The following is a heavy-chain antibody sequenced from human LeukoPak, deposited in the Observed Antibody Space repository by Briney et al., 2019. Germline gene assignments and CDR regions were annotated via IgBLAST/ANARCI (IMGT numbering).Heavy chain of an antibody. Sequence: ASVKASCKASGGTFSSYAVSWVRQAPGQGLEWMGRIIPILGIANYAQKFQGRVTITADKSTSTAYMELSSLRSEDTAVYYCARGVDGGNSDWFDPWGQGTLVTVSS. J-gene: IGHJ5*02. CDR1: GGTFSSYA. CDR2: IIPILGIA. CDR3: ARGVDGGNSDWFDP. V-gene: IGHV1-69*04. D-gene: IGHD4-23*01.